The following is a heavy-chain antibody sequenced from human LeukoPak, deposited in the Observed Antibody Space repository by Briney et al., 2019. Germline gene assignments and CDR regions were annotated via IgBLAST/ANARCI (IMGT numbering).Heavy chain of an antibody. CDR1: GGSISSSSYS. CDR3: ARLGFRWFSNYYGSA. J-gene: IGHJ4*02. Sequence: SETLSLTCTVSGGSISSSSYSWGWIRQPPGKGLEWIGSIYYSGSTYYNPSLKSRVTISVDTSKNQFSLKLSSVTAADTAVYYCARLGFRWFSNYYGSAWGQGTLVTVSS. CDR2: IYYSGST. V-gene: IGHV4-39*01. D-gene: IGHD3-10*01.